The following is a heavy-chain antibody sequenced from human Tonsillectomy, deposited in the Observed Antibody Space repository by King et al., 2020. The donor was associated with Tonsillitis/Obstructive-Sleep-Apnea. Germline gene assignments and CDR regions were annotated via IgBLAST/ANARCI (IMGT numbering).Heavy chain of an antibody. J-gene: IGHJ6*02. CDR2: INPNSGGT. CDR1: GYTFTGYY. D-gene: IGHD1-26*01. Sequence: GQLVQSGAEVKKPGASVKVSCKASGYTFTGYYMQWVRQAPGQGLEWMGWINPNSGGTKYAQKFQGRVTMTRDTSISTAYMELSRLRSDDTAVYYFARTLSVTYSGTTGVDYGMEVWVQGTTVTV. CDR3: ARTLSVTYSGTTGVDYGMEV. V-gene: IGHV1-2*02.